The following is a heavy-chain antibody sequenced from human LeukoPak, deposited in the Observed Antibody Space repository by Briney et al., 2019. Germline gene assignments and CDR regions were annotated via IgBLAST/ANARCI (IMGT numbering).Heavy chain of an antibody. V-gene: IGHV4-4*09. J-gene: IGHJ4*02. CDR1: GGSVNNHY. CDR2: IYTSGST. CDR3: ARQVDYYDSSGYLDY. Sequence: PSETLSLTCIVSGGSVNNHYWSWIRQPPGMGLEWIGYIYTSGSTNYNPSLKSRVTILVDTSKNQFSLRLTSVTASDTAVYYCARQVDYYDSSGYLDYWGQGTLVTVSS. D-gene: IGHD3-22*01.